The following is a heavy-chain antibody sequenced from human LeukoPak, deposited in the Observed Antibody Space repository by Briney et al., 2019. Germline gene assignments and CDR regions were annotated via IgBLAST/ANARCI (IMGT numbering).Heavy chain of an antibody. Sequence: PGGSLRLSCAASGFTVSSNSMSWVRQAPGKGLEWVSVIYSGGNTYYADSVKGRFTVSRDNSKNTLYLQMNSLRAEDTAVYYCARAPKGSGSYGSDWGQGTLVTVSS. D-gene: IGHD5-18*01. CDR1: GFTVSSNS. CDR3: ARAPKGSGSYGSD. V-gene: IGHV3-53*01. CDR2: IYSGGNT. J-gene: IGHJ4*02.